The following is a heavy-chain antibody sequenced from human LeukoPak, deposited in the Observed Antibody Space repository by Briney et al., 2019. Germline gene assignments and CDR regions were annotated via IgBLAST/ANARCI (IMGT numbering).Heavy chain of an antibody. CDR3: ARDLRYYYGSGSYFRP. CDR1: GFTFSSYS. CDR2: ISSSSSTI. Sequence: GSLRLSCAASGFTFSSYSMNWVRQAPGKGLEWVSYISSSSSTIYYADSVKGRFTISRDNAKNTLFLQMNSLRAEDTAVYYCARDLRYYYGSGSYFRPWGQGTTVTVSS. D-gene: IGHD3-10*01. V-gene: IGHV3-48*04. J-gene: IGHJ6*02.